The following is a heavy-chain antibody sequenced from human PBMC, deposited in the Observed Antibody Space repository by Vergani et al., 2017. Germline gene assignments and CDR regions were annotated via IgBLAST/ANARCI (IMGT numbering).Heavy chain of an antibody. Sequence: QMQLQESGPGLLKPSQTLSLTCSVSGGSIDGVSSYWTWIRQPAGKGLEWIGRIYKSGRTNYNPSLQSRVTISLDTSKNKFSLNLTSVTAAETGVYFCVRDRVTVVRNQYYGMDVWGQGTTVIVSS. CDR1: GGSIDGVSSY. D-gene: IGHD3-10*01. V-gene: IGHV4-61*02. CDR3: VRDRVTVVRNQYYGMDV. CDR2: IYKSGRT. J-gene: IGHJ6*02.